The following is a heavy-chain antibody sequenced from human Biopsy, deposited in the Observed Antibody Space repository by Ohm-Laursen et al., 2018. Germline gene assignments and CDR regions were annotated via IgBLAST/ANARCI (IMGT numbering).Heavy chain of an antibody. CDR2: INCKTGAT. CDR1: SYTFTDYN. CDR3: ARDPLNGHKHFDY. V-gene: IGHV1-2*06. D-gene: IGHD2-8*01. Sequence: ASVKVSCKASSYTFTDYNIHWMRQAPGQGLEWLGHINCKTGATNYAQKFQGTVTMTRDTPISTAYLALGSLRSADTAIYYCARDPLNGHKHFDYWGQGSLVTVSS. J-gene: IGHJ4*02.